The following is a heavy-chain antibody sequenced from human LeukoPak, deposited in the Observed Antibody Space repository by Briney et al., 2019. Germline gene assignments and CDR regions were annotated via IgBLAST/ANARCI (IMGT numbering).Heavy chain of an antibody. CDR3: ARVKGYYENYGMDV. Sequence: GGSLRLSCAASGFTFSSYSMNWVRQAPGKGLVWVSRINSDGSSTSYADSVKGRFTISRDNAKNTLYLQMNSLRAEDTAVYYCARVKGYYENYGMDVWGQGTTVTVSS. V-gene: IGHV3-74*01. CDR2: INSDGSST. CDR1: GFTFSSYS. J-gene: IGHJ6*02. D-gene: IGHD3-22*01.